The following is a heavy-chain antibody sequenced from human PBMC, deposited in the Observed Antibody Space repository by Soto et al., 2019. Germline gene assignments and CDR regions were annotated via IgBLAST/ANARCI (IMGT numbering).Heavy chain of an antibody. CDR2: IDPSDSYT. CDR1: GYSFTSYW. Sequence: GESLKISCKGSGYSFTSYWISWVRQMPGKGLEWMGRIDPSDSYTNYSPSFQGHVTISADKSISTAYLQWSSLKASDNAMYYCARRIIAAAGTGMDYYYGMDVWGQGTTVTVSS. V-gene: IGHV5-10-1*01. J-gene: IGHJ6*02. D-gene: IGHD6-13*01. CDR3: ARRIIAAAGTGMDYYYGMDV.